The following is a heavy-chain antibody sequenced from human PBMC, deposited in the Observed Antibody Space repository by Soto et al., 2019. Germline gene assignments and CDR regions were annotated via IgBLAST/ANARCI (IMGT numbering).Heavy chain of an antibody. V-gene: IGHV3-30-3*01. CDR1: GFTFSSYA. J-gene: IGHJ5*02. Sequence: GGSLRLSCAASGFTFSSYAMHGVRQAPGKGLEWVAVISYDGSNKYYADSVKGRFTISRDNSKNTLYLQMNSLRAEDTAVYYCARALPVAKGGFDPWGQGTLVTVSS. CDR3: ARALPVAKGGFDP. CDR2: ISYDGSNK. D-gene: IGHD2-2*01.